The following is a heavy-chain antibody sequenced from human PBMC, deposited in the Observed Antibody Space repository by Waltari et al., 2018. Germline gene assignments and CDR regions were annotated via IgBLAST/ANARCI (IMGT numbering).Heavy chain of an antibody. CDR1: RSSIRNNNYY. J-gene: IGHJ4*02. CDR3: VGGYPDIVATISDY. CDR2: FYKRGNT. V-gene: IGHV4-39*07. Sequence: QLQLQESGPGLVKPSETLSLTCTVSRSSIRNNNYYWGWVRQPPGKGLEWIGSFYKRGNTYYNPSLKSRVTISGDTSNNQFSLKLNSVTAADTAVYYCVGGYPDIVATISDYWGQGTLVIVSS. D-gene: IGHD5-12*01.